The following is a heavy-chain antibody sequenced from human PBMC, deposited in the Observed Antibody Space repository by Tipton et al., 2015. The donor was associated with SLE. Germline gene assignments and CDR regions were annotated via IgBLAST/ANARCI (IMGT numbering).Heavy chain of an antibody. V-gene: IGHV3-21*01. CDR2: ISSSSGYI. Sequence: SLRLSCAASGFTFSSYAMHWVRQAPGKGLEWVSSISSSSGYIYYADSVKGRFTISRDNAKNSLYLQMNSLRAEDTAVYYCAREQQLVYFDYWGQGTLVTVSS. CDR3: AREQQLVYFDY. D-gene: IGHD6-13*01. J-gene: IGHJ4*02. CDR1: GFTFSSYA.